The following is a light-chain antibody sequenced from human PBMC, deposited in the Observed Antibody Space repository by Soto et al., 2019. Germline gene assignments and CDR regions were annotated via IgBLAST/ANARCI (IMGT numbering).Light chain of an antibody. J-gene: IGKJ5*01. Sequence: EIMLTQSPATLSLSPGERATLSCRASQSVSSYLAWYQQKPGQAPRLLIYDASNRATGIPTRFSGSGSGTDFTLIISSLEPEDFAVYYCQQRSNWPTFGQGTRLEI. CDR1: QSVSSY. CDR2: DAS. V-gene: IGKV3-11*01. CDR3: QQRSNWPT.